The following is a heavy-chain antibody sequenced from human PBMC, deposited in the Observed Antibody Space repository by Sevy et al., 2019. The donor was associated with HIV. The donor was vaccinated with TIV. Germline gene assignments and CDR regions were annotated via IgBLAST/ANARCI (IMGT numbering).Heavy chain of an antibody. CDR2: IYYSGST. D-gene: IGHD6-13*01. CDR1: GGSISSYY. Sequence: SETLSLTCTVSGGSISSYYWSWIRQPPGKGLEWIGYIYYSGSTNYNPSLKSRVTISVDTSKNQFSLKLSSVTAADTAVYYCAGGRDSSSWFLPWFDPWGQGTLVTVSS. J-gene: IGHJ5*02. V-gene: IGHV4-59*01. CDR3: AGGRDSSSWFLPWFDP.